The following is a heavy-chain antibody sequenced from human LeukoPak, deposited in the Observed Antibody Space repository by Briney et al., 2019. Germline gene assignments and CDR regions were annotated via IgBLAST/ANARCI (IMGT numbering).Heavy chain of an antibody. CDR1: GFTFSSYW. V-gene: IGHV3-74*01. CDR2: IHSDGSST. D-gene: IGHD3-22*01. Sequence: AGGSLRLSCAASGFTFSSYWMHWVRQATGKGLVWVSRIHSDGSSTSYADSVRGRFTISRDDAKSTLYLQMNSLRAEDTAVYYCARSGWPYYFDYWGQGTLVTVSS. CDR3: ARSGWPYYFDY. J-gene: IGHJ4*02.